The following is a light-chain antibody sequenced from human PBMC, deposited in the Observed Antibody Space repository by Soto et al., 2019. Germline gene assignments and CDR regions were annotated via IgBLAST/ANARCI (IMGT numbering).Light chain of an antibody. CDR3: EQYTNWPIT. CDR2: GAS. J-gene: IGKJ5*01. V-gene: IGKV3-15*01. CDR1: QSVSSN. Sequence: IVLTESPATLSVSAGERATLSCSASQSVSSNLAWYQQKPGQAPRLLIYGASARATGIPAKFSGSGSGTEFTLTISSLQSEDFAVYYCEQYTNWPITFGQGTRLEI.